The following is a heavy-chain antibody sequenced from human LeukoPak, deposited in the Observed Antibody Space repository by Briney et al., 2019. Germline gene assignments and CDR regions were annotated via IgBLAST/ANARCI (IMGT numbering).Heavy chain of an antibody. CDR1: GGTFSSYA. J-gene: IGHJ4*02. Sequence: SVKVSCKASGGTFSSYAISWVRQAPGQGLEWMGGIIPIFGTANYAQKFQGRVTITTDESTSTAYMELSSLRSDDTAVYYCARVRPGKTNDYWGQGTLVTVSS. V-gene: IGHV1-69*05. D-gene: IGHD1/OR15-1a*01. CDR2: IIPIFGTA. CDR3: ARVRPGKTNDY.